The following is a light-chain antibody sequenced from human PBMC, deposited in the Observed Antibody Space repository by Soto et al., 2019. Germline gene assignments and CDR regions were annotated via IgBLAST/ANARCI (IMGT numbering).Light chain of an antibody. CDR1: SSNIGSNT. V-gene: IGLV1-44*01. J-gene: IGLJ1*01. CDR3: AAWDDILNGYV. CDR2: SNN. Sequence: QSVLTQPPSASGTPGQRGTISCSGSSSNIGSNTVNWYQQLPGTAPKLLIYSNNQRPSGVPDRFPGSKSGTSASLAISGLQSEDEADYYCAAWDDILNGYVFGTGTKRTVL.